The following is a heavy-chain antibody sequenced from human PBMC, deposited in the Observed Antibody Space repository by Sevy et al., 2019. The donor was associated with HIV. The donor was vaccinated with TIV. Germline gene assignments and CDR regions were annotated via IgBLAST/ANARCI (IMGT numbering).Heavy chain of an antibody. D-gene: IGHD6-19*01. CDR3: ARGASSGWDYFDY. Sequence: GECLKISCAASGFTFSSYSMNWVRQAPGKGLEWVSYISGLNNYIYYADSVRGRFTISRDNAKNSLYLQMNSLRAEDTAVYYCARGASSGWDYFDYWGQGTLVTVSS. V-gene: IGHV3-21*01. CDR2: ISGLNNYI. J-gene: IGHJ4*02. CDR1: GFTFSSYS.